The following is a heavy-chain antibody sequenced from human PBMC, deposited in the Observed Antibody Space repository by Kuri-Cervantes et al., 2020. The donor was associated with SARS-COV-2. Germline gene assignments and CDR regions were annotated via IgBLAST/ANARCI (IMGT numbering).Heavy chain of an antibody. J-gene: IGHJ6*02. Sequence: GESLKISCAGSGFTFSSYSMNWVRQAPGKGLQWVSYISSTSNTIYYADSVKGRFTISRDNAKNSLHLQMNSLRAEDTAVYYCARHANSSSWYGYYYYYGMDVWGQGTTVTVAS. CDR1: GFTFSSYS. CDR3: ARHANSSSWYGYYYYYGMDV. D-gene: IGHD6-13*01. V-gene: IGHV3-48*01. CDR2: ISSTSNTI.